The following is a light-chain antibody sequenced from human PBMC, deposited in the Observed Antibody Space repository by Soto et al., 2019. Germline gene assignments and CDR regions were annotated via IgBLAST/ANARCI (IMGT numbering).Light chain of an antibody. V-gene: IGKV3-15*01. Sequence: EIVMTQSPATLSVSPGERATLSCRASQSVDTNLAWYQQKPGQAPRLLIYGASTRATGIPARFSGSGSGTEFTLTISSLQSEDFAVYYCQQYNIWPPLTFGGGTKVEI. CDR2: GAS. CDR1: QSVDTN. CDR3: QQYNIWPPLT. J-gene: IGKJ4*01.